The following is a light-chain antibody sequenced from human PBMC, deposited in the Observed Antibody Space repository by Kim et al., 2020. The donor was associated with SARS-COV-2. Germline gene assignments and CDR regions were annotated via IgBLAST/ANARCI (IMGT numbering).Light chain of an antibody. J-gene: IGLJ1*01. CDR2: EVS. V-gene: IGLV2-8*01. CDR3: YSYAGSQTYV. CDR1: SSDVGGYNF. Sequence: GQSVTISCTGTSSDVGGYNFVSWYQQHPGKAPKLMIYEVSKRPSGVPDRFSGSKSGNTASLTVSGLQAGDEADYYCYSYAGSQTYVFGTGTKVTVL.